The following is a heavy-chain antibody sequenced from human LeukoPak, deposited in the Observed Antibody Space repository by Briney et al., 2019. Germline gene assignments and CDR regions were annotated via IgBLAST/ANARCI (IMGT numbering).Heavy chain of an antibody. J-gene: IGHJ4*02. D-gene: IGHD3-9*01. CDR1: GGSISSYY. CDR2: IYYSGST. CDR3: ARSGGTSARNFDWT. Sequence: KSSETLSLTCTVSGGSISSYYWSWIRQPPGKGLEWIGYIYYSGSTNYNPSLKSRVTISVDTSKNQFSLKLSSVTAADTAVYYCARSGGTSARNFDWTWGQGTLVTVSS. V-gene: IGHV4-59*12.